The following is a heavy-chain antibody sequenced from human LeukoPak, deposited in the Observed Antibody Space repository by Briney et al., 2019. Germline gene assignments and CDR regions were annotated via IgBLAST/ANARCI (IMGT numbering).Heavy chain of an antibody. J-gene: IGHJ4*02. V-gene: IGHV3-15*01. Sequence: GGSLRLSCAASGFTFSNAWMSWVRQAPGKGLEWVGRIKSKTDGGTTDYAAPVKGRFTISRDDSKNTLYLQMNSLKTEDTAVYYCTPDLPNWNDEEGFDYWGQGTLVTVSS. CDR2: IKSKTDGGTT. CDR3: TPDLPNWNDEEGFDY. D-gene: IGHD1-1*01. CDR1: GFTFSNAW.